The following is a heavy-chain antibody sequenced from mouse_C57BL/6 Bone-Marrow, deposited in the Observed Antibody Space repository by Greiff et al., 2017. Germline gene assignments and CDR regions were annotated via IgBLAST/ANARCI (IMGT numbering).Heavy chain of an antibody. D-gene: IGHD1-1*01. J-gene: IGHJ2*01. Sequence: QVQLQQPGAELVRPGTSVKLSCKASGYTFTSYWMHWVKQRPGQGLEWIGVIDPSDSYTNYNQKFKGKATLTVDTSSSTAYMQLSSLTSEDSAVYYCARDAYYYGSGSAYCFDYWGQGTTLTVSS. CDR3: ARDAYYYGSGSAYCFDY. CDR2: IDPSDSYT. CDR1: GYTFTSYW. V-gene: IGHV1-59*01.